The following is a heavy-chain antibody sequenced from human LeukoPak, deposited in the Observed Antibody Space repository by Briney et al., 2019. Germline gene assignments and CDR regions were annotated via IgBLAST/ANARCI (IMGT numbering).Heavy chain of an antibody. CDR2: ISSGGSTI. V-gene: IGHV3-11*04. Sequence: GGSLRLSCAASGFTFSDYYISWIRQAPGKGLEWVSYISSGGSTIYYADSVKGRFTISRDNAKNSLYLQMNSLRAEDTAVYYCARRGVGGSGWYGTDYYYMDVWGKGTTVTVSS. CDR3: ARRGVGGSGWYGTDYYYMDV. CDR1: GFTFSDYY. J-gene: IGHJ6*03. D-gene: IGHD6-19*01.